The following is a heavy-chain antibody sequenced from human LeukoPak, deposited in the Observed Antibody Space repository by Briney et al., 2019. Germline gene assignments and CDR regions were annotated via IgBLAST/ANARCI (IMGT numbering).Heavy chain of an antibody. V-gene: IGHV1-8*01. J-gene: IGHJ4*02. D-gene: IGHD2-2*01. CDR2: MNPNSGNT. CDR1: GYTFTSYD. Sequence: SVKVSFKASGYTFTSYDINWVRQATGQGLEWMGWMNPNSGNTGYAQKFQGRVTMTRNTSISTAYMELSSLRSEDTAVYYCARVGCSSTSCSYYFDYWGQGTLVTVSS. CDR3: ARVGCSSTSCSYYFDY.